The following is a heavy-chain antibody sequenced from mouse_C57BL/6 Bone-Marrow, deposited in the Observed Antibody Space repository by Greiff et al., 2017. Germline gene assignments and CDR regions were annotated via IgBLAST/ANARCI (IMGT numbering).Heavy chain of an antibody. D-gene: IGHD1-1*01. CDR2: IRNKANNHAT. J-gene: IGHJ3*01. CDR3: TIGGYYGSSYGFAY. V-gene: IGHV6-6*01. CDR1: GFTFSDAW. Sequence: EVQVVESGGGLVQPGGSMKLSCAASGFTFSDAWMDWVRQSPEKGLEWVAEIRNKANNHATYYAESVKGRFTISRDDSKSSVYLQMNSLRAEDTGIYYCTIGGYYGSSYGFAYWGQGTLVTVSA.